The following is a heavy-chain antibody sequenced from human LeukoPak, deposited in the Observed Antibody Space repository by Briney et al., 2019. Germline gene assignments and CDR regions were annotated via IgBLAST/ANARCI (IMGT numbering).Heavy chain of an antibody. CDR1: GYTFTSYG. CDR3: ARDNSRYSSSPASAYYGMDV. Sequence: ASVKVSCKASGYTFTSYGISWVRQAPGQGLEWMGWISAYIGNTNYAQKLQGRVTMTTDTSTSTAYMELRSLRSDDTAVYYCARDNSRYSSSPASAYYGMDVWGQGTTVTVSS. J-gene: IGHJ6*02. D-gene: IGHD6-6*01. V-gene: IGHV1-18*01. CDR2: ISAYIGNT.